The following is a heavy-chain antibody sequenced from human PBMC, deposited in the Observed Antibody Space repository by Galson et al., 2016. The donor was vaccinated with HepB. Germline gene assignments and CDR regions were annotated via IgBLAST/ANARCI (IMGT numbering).Heavy chain of an antibody. CDR2: ISSSGSTI. D-gene: IGHD3-3*01. V-gene: IGHV3-11*01. J-gene: IGHJ6*02. CDR1: GITFSDSY. Sequence: SLRLSCAASGITFSDSYMTWIRQAPGKGLEWLSYISSSGSTIYYADSVKDRFTISRDNAKSSLYLQMNSLRAEDTAVYYCARVMVDYHYWSNKPKHYYSGMDVWGQGTTVTVSS. CDR3: ARVMVDYHYWSNKPKHYYSGMDV.